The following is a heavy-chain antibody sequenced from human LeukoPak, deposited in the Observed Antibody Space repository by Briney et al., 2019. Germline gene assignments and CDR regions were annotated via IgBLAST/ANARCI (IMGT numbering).Heavy chain of an antibody. V-gene: IGHV3-7*01. CDR1: GFTFSSYW. J-gene: IGHJ4*02. CDR2: IKQDGSEK. D-gene: IGHD2-15*01. CDR3: ARDYCSGGSCYLYYFDY. Sequence: PGGSLRLSCAASGFTFSSYWMSWVRQAPGKGLEWVANIKQDGSEKYYVDSVKGRFTISRDNAKNSLYLQMNSLRAEDTAVYYCARDYCSGGSCYLYYFDYWGQGTLVTVSS.